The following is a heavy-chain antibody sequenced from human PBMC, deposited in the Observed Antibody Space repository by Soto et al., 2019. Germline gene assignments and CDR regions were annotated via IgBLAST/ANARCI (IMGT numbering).Heavy chain of an antibody. CDR2: INPNGGST. V-gene: IGHV1-46*01. D-gene: IGHD3-16*02. CDR1: GYTLTELS. J-gene: IGHJ5*02. Sequence: ASVKVSCKVSGYTLTELSMHWVRQAPGHGLEWLGIINPNGGSTRFAQTFQGRITMTRDTSTSTVYMELRSLRSEDTAIYYCAKSSAGVFVIIIEGSNWLAPWGKGSLVIFSS. CDR3: AKSSAGVFVIIIEGSNWLAP.